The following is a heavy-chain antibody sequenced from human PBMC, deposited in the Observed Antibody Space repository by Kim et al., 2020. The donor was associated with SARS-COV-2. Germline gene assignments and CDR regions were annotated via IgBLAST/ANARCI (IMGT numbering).Heavy chain of an antibody. Sequence: VKGRFTISRDNAKDPQDLQMNSLRAEDTGVYYCARLGYCSSTSCYLADYWGQGTLVTVSS. V-gene: IGHV3-74*01. D-gene: IGHD2-2*01. CDR3: ARLGYCSSTSCYLADY. J-gene: IGHJ4*02.